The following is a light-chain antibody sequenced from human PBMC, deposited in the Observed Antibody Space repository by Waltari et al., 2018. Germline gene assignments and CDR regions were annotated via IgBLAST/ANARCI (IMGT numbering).Light chain of an antibody. J-gene: IGLJ1*01. Sequence: QSALTQPASVSGSPGQPIPISCTGTSSDVGSYNSVSWDQQPPGKGPKPILYEVDKRTPGVSNRVSGSKSGNTASLTISGLQTEDEADYYCSSYAGRSYVFGTGTKVAVL. V-gene: IGLV2-14*02. CDR1: SSDVGSYNS. CDR2: EVD. CDR3: SSYAGRSYV.